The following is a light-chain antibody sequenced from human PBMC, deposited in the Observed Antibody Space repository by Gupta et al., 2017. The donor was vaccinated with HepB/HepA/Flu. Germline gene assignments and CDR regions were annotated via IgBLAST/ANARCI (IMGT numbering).Light chain of an antibody. J-gene: IGKJ4*01. Sequence: DIQMTQSPSPLSASVGDRVTITCQASQDISNYLNWYQQKPGKAPKLLIYDACNLETGVPSRFSGSGSGTDFTFTISSLQPEDIATYYCQQYDNLLTFGGGTKLEIK. CDR3: QQYDNLLT. CDR1: QDISNY. CDR2: DAC. V-gene: IGKV1-33*01.